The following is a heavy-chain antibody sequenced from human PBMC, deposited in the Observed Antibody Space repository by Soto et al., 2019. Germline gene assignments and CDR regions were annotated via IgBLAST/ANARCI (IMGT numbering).Heavy chain of an antibody. CDR1: GFSFSSYA. J-gene: IGHJ5*02. V-gene: IGHV3-23*01. CDR3: AKGSIEFSASVDL. D-gene: IGHD1-26*01. CDR2: ISARGGSS. Sequence: DVQLLESGGDLVQPGGSLRLACGASGFSFSSYAMVWVRQAPGKGLEWVSVISARGGSSYFADSVKGRFTISTDNSKNVLSLELNSPRAEDTAIYFCAKGSIEFSASVDLWGQGTLVLVSS.